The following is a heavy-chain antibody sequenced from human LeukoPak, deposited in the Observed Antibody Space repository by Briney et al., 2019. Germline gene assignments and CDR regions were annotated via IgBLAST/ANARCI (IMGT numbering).Heavy chain of an antibody. V-gene: IGHV1-18*04. D-gene: IGHD1-26*01. J-gene: IGHJ4*02. CDR2: ISAYNGNT. CDR1: GYRFSGYY. Sequence: ASVKVSCRASGYRFSGYYLHWVRQAPGQGLEWMGWISAYNGNTNYAQKLQGRVTMTTDTSTSTAYMELRSLRSDDTAVYYCARAREWELPDLFDYWGQGTLVTVSS. CDR3: ARAREWELPDLFDY.